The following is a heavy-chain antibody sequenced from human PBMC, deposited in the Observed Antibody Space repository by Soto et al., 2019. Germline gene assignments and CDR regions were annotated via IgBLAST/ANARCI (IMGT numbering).Heavy chain of an antibody. CDR3: ARVMVYDYWSGYRDAGYFDL. J-gene: IGHJ5*02. Sequence: QVQLQESGPGLVKPSGTLSLTCAVSGGSISSSNWWWSWVRQPPGMGLEWIGEISRSGTTNYNPSLKSRVTISLDKSKNQFSLNLSSVTAADTAVYYCARVMVYDYWSGYRDAGYFDLWGQGTLVTVSS. D-gene: IGHD3-3*01. CDR1: GGSISSSNW. V-gene: IGHV4-4*02. CDR2: ISRSGTT.